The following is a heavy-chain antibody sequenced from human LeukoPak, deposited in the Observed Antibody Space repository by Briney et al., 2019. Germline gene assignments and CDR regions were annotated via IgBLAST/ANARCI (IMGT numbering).Heavy chain of an antibody. CDR1: GGSFSGYY. V-gene: IGHV4-34*01. J-gene: IGHJ4*02. CDR2: INHSGST. CDR3: ARERPSYYDILTGYYPRSLPYYFDY. Sequence: PSETLSLTCAVYGGSFSGYYWSWIRQPPGKGLEWIGEINHSGSTNYNPSLKSRVTISVDTSKNQFSLKLSSVTAADTAVYYCARERPSYYDILTGYYPRSLPYYFDYWGQGTLVTVSS. D-gene: IGHD3-9*01.